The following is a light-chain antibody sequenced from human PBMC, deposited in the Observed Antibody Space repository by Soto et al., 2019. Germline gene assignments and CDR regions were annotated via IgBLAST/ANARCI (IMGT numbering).Light chain of an antibody. J-gene: IGKJ1*01. CDR2: GAS. V-gene: IGKV3-20*01. CDR3: QQYGNSRT. Sequence: ISLPQAPGTLWLFPGESATLPFRASQSLSSSYLAWYQQKPRQAPRLLIYGASSRATGIPDRLSGGGSGTDFTLTIRRLEPEDFAVYYCQQYGNSRTFGQGTQVDIK. CDR1: QSLSSSY.